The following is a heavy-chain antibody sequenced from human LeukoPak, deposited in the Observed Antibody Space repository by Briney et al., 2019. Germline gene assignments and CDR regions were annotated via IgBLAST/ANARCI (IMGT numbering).Heavy chain of an antibody. J-gene: IGHJ4*02. CDR2: IYYSGST. CDR3: ARATDRIVGATPGLFDY. CDR1: GGSISSYY. V-gene: IGHV4-59*01. D-gene: IGHD1-26*01. Sequence: PSETLSLTCTVSGGSISSYYWGWIRQPPGKGPEWIGYIYYSGSTNYNPSLKSRVTISVDTSKNQFSLKLSSVTAADTAVYYCARATDRIVGATPGLFDYWGQGTLVTVSS.